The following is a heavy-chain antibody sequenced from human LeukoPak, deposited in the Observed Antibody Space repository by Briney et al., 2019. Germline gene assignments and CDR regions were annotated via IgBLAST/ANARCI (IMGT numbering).Heavy chain of an antibody. V-gene: IGHV1-18*04. CDR3: GRAHVKAAAAGAYYVRDV. D-gene: IGHD6-13*01. Sequence: AASVKVSCKASGYTFTSYGISWVRQAPGQGLEWMGWISAYNGNTNYAQKLQGRVTMTTDTSTSTAYMELRSLRSDDTAVYYCGRAHVKAAAAGAYYVRDVGGKGPADTVP. CDR2: ISAYNGNT. J-gene: IGHJ6*04. CDR1: GYTFTSYG.